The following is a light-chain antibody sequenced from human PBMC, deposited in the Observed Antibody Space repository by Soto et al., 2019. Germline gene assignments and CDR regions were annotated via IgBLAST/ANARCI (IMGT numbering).Light chain of an antibody. V-gene: IGKV3-20*01. CDR3: QQYGSSTT. Sequence: LTKSLGTLSLSPGERATLSCRASQSVRSNYLAWYQQTPGQPPRLLIYDASTRAPGIPDRFSGSGSGTDFTLTIRGLEPEDFAVYYCQQYGSSTTFGQGTKVDIK. CDR1: QSVRSNY. CDR2: DAS. J-gene: IGKJ1*01.